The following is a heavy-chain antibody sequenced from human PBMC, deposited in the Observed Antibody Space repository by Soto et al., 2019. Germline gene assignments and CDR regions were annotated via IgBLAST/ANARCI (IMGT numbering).Heavy chain of an antibody. Sequence: QVQLVQSGTEVKTPGASVKVSCHASGYTFTNYGINWVRQAPGQGLEWMAWISAYHGKTHPAPLVQDRVHRTTDTSPRTAYMELTSLRSDDTAVYYCARGGWNYGPGPFDLWGQGTMVTVSS. CDR3: ARGGWNYGPGPFDL. CDR2: ISAYHGKT. V-gene: IGHV1-18*04. J-gene: IGHJ3*01. CDR1: GYTFTNYG. D-gene: IGHD1-7*01.